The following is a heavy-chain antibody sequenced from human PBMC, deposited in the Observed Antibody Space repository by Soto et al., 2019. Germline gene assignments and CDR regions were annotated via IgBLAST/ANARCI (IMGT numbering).Heavy chain of an antibody. V-gene: IGHV3-48*03. CDR3: AREGISSSWYNGGDWFDP. J-gene: IGHJ5*02. D-gene: IGHD6-13*01. CDR2: ISSSGSTI. CDR1: GFTFSSYE. Sequence: GGSLRLSCAASGFTFSSYEMNWVRQAPGKGLEWVSYISSSGSTIYYADSVKGRFTISRDNAKNSLYLQMNSLRAEDTAVYYCAREGISSSWYNGGDWFDPWGQGT.